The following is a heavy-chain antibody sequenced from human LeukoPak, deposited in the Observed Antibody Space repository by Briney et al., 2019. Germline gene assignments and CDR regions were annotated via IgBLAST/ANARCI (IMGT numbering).Heavy chain of an antibody. CDR1: GFTFSSYA. CDR2: IYSAGST. D-gene: IGHD3-10*01. V-gene: IGHV3-53*01. J-gene: IGHJ4*02. CDR3: ARGAFSGYFDY. Sequence: GGSLRLSCAASGFTFSSYAMSWVRQAPGKGLEWVSVIYSAGSTYYADSVKGRFTISRDNSKNTLYLQMNSLRAEDTAVYYCARGAFSGYFDYWGQGTLVTVSS.